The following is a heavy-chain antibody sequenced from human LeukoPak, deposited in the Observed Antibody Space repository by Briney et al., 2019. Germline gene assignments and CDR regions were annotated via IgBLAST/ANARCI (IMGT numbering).Heavy chain of an antibody. J-gene: IGHJ4*02. CDR3: ARDLYNQYFDY. CDR1: GGSISYYY. V-gene: IGHV4-4*07. CDR2: IYIGGST. Sequence: ASETLSLTCAVSGGSISYYYWSWIRQPAGKGLEWIGHIYIGGSTNYNPSLKSRVTMSVDTSKNQFSLKLSSVTAADTAVYYCARDLYNQYFDYWGQGTPVTVSS. D-gene: IGHD1-1*01.